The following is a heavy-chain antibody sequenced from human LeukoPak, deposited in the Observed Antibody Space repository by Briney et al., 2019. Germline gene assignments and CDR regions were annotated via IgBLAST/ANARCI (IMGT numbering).Heavy chain of an antibody. V-gene: IGHV5-51*01. CDR2: IYPGDSDT. CDR3: ASESQDGSFDY. J-gene: IGHJ4*02. Sequence: GESLKISWNGSGYSFSSYWIGWVRQMPGKGLEWMGIIYPGDSDTRYSPSFQGQVTISADKSISTAYLQWNSLKASDTAMYYCASESQDGSFDYGGQGTLVTVSS. CDR1: GYSFSSYW.